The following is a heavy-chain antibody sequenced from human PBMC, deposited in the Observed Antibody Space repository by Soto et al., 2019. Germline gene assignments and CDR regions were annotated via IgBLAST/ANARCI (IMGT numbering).Heavy chain of an antibody. CDR1: AGTFSNFV. V-gene: IGHV1-69*13. J-gene: IGHJ4*02. CDR2: NIPIFGTA. CDR3: SRAPILVGETTYENYFDY. D-gene: IGHD2-21*01. Sequence: SVKVSCKASAGTFSNFVISWVRQAPGQGLEWMGGNIPIFGTANYAQRFQGRVTIIADESTGASYMVPTSLRSEDTAVYYCSRAPILVGETTYENYFDYWGQGTLVTV.